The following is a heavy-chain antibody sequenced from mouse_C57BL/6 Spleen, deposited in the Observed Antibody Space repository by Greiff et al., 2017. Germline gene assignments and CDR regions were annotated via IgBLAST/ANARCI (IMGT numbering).Heavy chain of an antibody. D-gene: IGHD2-4*01. CDR2: IWSGGST. Sequence: VKVVESGPGLVQPSQSLSITCTVSGFSLTSYGVHWVRQSPGKGLEWLGVIWSGGSTDYNAAFISRLSISKDNSKSQVFFKMNSLQADDTAIYYCARKGDYDYPFAYWGQGTLVTVSA. CDR1: GFSLTSYG. J-gene: IGHJ3*01. CDR3: ARKGDYDYPFAY. V-gene: IGHV2-2*01.